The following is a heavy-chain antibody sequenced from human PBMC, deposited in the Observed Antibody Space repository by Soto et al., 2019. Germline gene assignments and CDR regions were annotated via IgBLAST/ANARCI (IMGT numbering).Heavy chain of an antibody. CDR3: TTDRGGYSGYDFDY. CDR1: GFTFSNAW. Sequence: EVQLVKSGGGLVKPGGSLRLSCAASGFTFSNAWMSWVRQAPGKGLEWVGRIKSKTDGGTTDYAAPVKGRFTISRDDSKNTLYLQMNSLKTEDTAVYYCTTDRGGYSGYDFDYWGQGTLVTVSS. J-gene: IGHJ4*02. V-gene: IGHV3-15*01. D-gene: IGHD5-12*01. CDR2: IKSKTDGGTT.